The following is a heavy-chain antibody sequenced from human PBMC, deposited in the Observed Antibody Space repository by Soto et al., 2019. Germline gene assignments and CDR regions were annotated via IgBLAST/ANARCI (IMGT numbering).Heavy chain of an antibody. Sequence: GSLRLSCAASGFTFTYYTMGWVRQTPVKGLEWVSSLSSTHIYYADSVKGRFVISRDNFQNTLNLQMNSLRTDDTAIYYCAKAYSSGWSEGYFDYWGQGIPVTSPQ. CDR1: GFTFTYYT. CDR3: AKAYSSGWSEGYFDY. J-gene: IGHJ4*02. D-gene: IGHD6-19*01. CDR2: LSSTHI. V-gene: IGHV3-23*01.